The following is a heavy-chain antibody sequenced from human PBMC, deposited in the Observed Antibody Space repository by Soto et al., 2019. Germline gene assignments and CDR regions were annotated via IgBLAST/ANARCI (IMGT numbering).Heavy chain of an antibody. D-gene: IGHD2-21*01. CDR3: ERHSAGHRDY. Sequence: EVQLVESGGGLVQPGGSLRLSCAASGFTFSSYWMHWVRQAPGKGLVWVSRINSDGSSTFYADSVKGRFTISRDNGKNSLYMQMGSLRGGETAVYYCERHSAGHRDYWGQGTLVTVSS. J-gene: IGHJ4*02. CDR1: GFTFSSYW. V-gene: IGHV3-74*01. CDR2: INSDGSST.